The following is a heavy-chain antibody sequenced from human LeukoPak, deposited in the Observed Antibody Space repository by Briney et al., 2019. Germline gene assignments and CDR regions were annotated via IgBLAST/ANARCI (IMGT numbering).Heavy chain of an antibody. Sequence: GGSLRLSCAASAFTFSAYGMHWVRQTPGKGLEWVAFIRFDGVNKYYADSVKGRFTISRDDSKNTLSLQMNSLRVEDTATYYCARDLAWGAFDYWGQGTLVTVSS. D-gene: IGHD7-27*01. V-gene: IGHV3-30*02. J-gene: IGHJ4*02. CDR1: AFTFSAYG. CDR3: ARDLAWGAFDY. CDR2: IRFDGVNK.